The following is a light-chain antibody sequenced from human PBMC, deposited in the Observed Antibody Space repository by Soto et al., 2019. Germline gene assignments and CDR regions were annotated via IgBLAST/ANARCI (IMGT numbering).Light chain of an antibody. CDR2: GAS. V-gene: IGKV3-20*01. CDR1: QSVSSSY. CDR3: QQYGSSPGT. J-gene: IGKJ1*01. Sequence: EIVLTQSPGTLSLSPGERATLSCRASQSVSSSYLAWYQQKPGQAPRLLIYGASSRATGIPDRCSGSGSGTDFTLTISRLEPEDFAVYYCQQYGSSPGTFGQGNKVEIK.